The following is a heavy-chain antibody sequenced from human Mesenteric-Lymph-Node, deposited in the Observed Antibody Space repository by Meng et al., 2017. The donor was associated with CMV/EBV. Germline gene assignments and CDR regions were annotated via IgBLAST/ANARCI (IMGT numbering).Heavy chain of an antibody. CDR3: ARVEIQGSLAAPNRFDP. CDR2: ISAYDGHT. CDR1: GYSFTSYG. J-gene: IGHJ5*02. V-gene: IGHV1-18*01. D-gene: IGHD6-6*01. Sequence: ASVKVSCKASGYSFTSYGIIWVRQAPGQGLEWLAWISAYDGHTKYGQKLQGRVTPTTDTPTSTAYMELRNLRSDDTAMYYCARVEIQGSLAAPNRFDPWGQGTLVTVSS.